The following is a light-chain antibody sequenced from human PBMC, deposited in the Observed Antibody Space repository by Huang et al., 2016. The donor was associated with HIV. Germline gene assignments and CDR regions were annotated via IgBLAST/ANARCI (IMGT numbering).Light chain of an antibody. J-gene: IGKJ1*01. CDR2: DAF. CDR3: QQRTNGSWT. V-gene: IGKV3-11*01. Sequence: EIVLSQFPATLSLSPGERATLSCRASQSVANYLAWYHQKPGQAPGLLIYDAFNRATGIPARFSGGGSGTDFTLTIGSLEPEDFAVYYCQQRTNGSWTFGQGTKVEIK. CDR1: QSVANY.